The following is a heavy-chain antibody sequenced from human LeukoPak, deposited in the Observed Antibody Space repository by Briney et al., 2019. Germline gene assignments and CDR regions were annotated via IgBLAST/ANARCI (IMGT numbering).Heavy chain of an antibody. CDR3: ARESYAGYSSGWLDY. D-gene: IGHD6-19*01. CDR1: GFTFTTYW. CDR2: IKQDGSEK. J-gene: IGHJ4*02. V-gene: IGHV3-7*01. Sequence: GGSLRLSCAASGFTFTTYWMSWVRQAPGKGLEWVANIKQDGSEKYYVDSVKGRFTISRDNAKNSLYLQMNSLRAEDTAVYYCARESYAGYSSGWLDYWGQGTLVTVSP.